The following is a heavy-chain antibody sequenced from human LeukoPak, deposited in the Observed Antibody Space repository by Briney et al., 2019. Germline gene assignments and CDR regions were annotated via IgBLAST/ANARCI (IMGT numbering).Heavy chain of an antibody. V-gene: IGHV4-39*07. D-gene: IGHD6-13*01. Sequence: PSETLSLTCTVSGGSVSIGNYYWSWIRQPPGKGLEWIGEINHSGSTNYNPSLKSRVTISVDTSKNQFSLKLSSVAAADTAVYYCARRYSSSWSTVNWFDPWGQGTLVTVSS. CDR3: ARRYSSSWSTVNWFDP. CDR2: INHSGST. CDR1: GGSVSIGNYY. J-gene: IGHJ5*02.